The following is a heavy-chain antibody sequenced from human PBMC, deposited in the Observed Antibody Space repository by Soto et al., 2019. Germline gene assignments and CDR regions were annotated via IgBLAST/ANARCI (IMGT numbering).Heavy chain of an antibody. J-gene: IGHJ3*02. CDR2: MNPNSGNT. Sequence: GASVKVSCKASGYTFTSYDINWVRQATGQGLEWMGWMNPNSGNTGYAQKFQGRVTMTRNTSISTAYMELSSLRSEDTAVYYCARGLRFLEWSPRAFDIWGQGTMVTV. V-gene: IGHV1-8*01. D-gene: IGHD3-3*01. CDR3: ARGLRFLEWSPRAFDI. CDR1: GYTFTSYD.